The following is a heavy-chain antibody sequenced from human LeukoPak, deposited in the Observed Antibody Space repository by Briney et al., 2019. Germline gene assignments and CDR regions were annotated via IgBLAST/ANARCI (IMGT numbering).Heavy chain of an antibody. J-gene: IGHJ1*01. CDR3: AKISTSTNCCLEGSHH. CDR1: GFTSSA. D-gene: IGHD2-2*01. CDR2: ISYDGNNE. Sequence: GRSLRLSCAASGFTSSAMHWVRQAPGKGLEWVAVISYDGNNEYYADSVKGRFTVSRDNSNDTLYLQMNSLRPEDTAVYYCAKISTSTNCCLEGSHHWGQGTLVTVSS. V-gene: IGHV3-30-3*02.